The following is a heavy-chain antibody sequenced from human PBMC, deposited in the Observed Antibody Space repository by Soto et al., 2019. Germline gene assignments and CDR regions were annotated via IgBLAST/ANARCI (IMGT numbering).Heavy chain of an antibody. CDR2: INAGNGNT. J-gene: IGHJ5*02. CDR3: ARDFYSFAIFGVVTSLYNWFDP. D-gene: IGHD3-3*01. Sequence: QVLLVQAGAEVKKPGASVKVSCKASGYTFTSYAMHWVRQAPGQRLEWMGWINAGNGNTKYSQKFQGRVTITRDTSESTAYMELSSLRSEDTAVYYCARDFYSFAIFGVVTSLYNWFDPWGQGTLVTVSS. CDR1: GYTFTSYA. V-gene: IGHV1-3*01.